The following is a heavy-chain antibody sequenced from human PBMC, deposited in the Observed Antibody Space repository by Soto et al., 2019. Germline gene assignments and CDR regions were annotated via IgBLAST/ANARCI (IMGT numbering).Heavy chain of an antibody. Sequence: QLQLQESGSGLVKPSQTLSLTCAVSGGSISSGGYSWSWIRQPPGKGLEWIGYIYHSGSTYYNPSIKSRVTLHVDSAHNQCSLKLSSVTAADTAVYYCARGQVVAAQHWGQGPLVTVSS. CDR3: ARGQVVAAQH. D-gene: IGHD2-15*01. V-gene: IGHV4-30-2*01. J-gene: IGHJ4*02. CDR2: IYHSGST. CDR1: GGSISSGGYS.